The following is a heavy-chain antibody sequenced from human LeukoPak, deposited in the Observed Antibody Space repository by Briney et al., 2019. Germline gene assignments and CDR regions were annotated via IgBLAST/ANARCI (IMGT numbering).Heavy chain of an antibody. V-gene: IGHV3-23*01. D-gene: IGHD1-20*01. Sequence: GGSLRLSCAASGFTLSSYAMSWVRQAPGKGLEWVSAVSYSGGSTYYAGSVKGRFTISRDNSKNTLYLQMNGLRAEDTAVYYCAKAKLTATPWSPADYWGQGTLVTVSS. CDR3: AKAKLTATPWSPADY. J-gene: IGHJ4*02. CDR2: VSYSGGST. CDR1: GFTLSSYA.